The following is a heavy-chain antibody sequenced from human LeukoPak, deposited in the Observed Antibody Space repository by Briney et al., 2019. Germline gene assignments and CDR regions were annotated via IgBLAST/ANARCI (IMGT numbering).Heavy chain of an antibody. Sequence: SETLSLTCTVSGGSISSYYWSWIRQPPGKGLEWIGYIYYSGSTNYNPSLKSRVTISVDTSKNQFSLKLSSVTAADTAVYYCARHSFMYYYDNWGQGTLVTVSS. CDR3: ARHSFMYYYDN. D-gene: IGHD2-8*01. CDR2: IYYSGST. CDR1: GGSISSYY. J-gene: IGHJ4*02. V-gene: IGHV4-59*08.